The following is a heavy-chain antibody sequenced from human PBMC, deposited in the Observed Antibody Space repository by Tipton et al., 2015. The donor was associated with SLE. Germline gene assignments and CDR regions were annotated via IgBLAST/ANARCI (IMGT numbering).Heavy chain of an antibody. D-gene: IGHD3-3*01. CDR2: IYHSGST. J-gene: IGHJ5*02. V-gene: IGHV4-38-2*02. CDR3: ARDGGYDFWSGYYYWFDP. Sequence: TLSLTCAVSGYSISSGYYWGWLRQPPGKGLEWIGSIYHSGSTYYNPSLKSRVTMSVDTSKNQFSLKLSSVTAADTAVYYCARDGGYDFWSGYYYWFDPWGQGTLVTVSS. CDR1: GYSISSGYY.